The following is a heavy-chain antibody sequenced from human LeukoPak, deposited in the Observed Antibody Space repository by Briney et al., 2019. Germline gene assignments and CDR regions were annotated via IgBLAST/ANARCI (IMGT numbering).Heavy chain of an antibody. J-gene: IGHJ3*02. CDR2: FDPEDGET. D-gene: IGHD6-13*01. CDR3: ALRQQSLGAFDI. CDR1: GYTLTELS. Sequence: ASVSLSCKVSGYTLTELSMHWVRQAPGKGLEWMGGFDPEDGETIYAQKFQGRVTMTEDTSTDTAYMELSSLRSEDTAVYYCALRQQSLGAFDIWGQGKMVTVSS. V-gene: IGHV1-24*01.